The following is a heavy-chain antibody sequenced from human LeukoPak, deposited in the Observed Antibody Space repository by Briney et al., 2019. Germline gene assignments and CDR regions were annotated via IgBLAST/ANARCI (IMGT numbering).Heavy chain of an antibody. D-gene: IGHD6-13*01. CDR2: MNPNSGNT. J-gene: IGHJ4*02. V-gene: IGHV1-8*01. CDR1: GYTFTSYD. Sequence: GASVKVSCKASGYTFTSYDINWVRQATGQGLEWMGWMNPNSGNTGYAQKFQGRVTMTRNTSISTAYMELRTLRTDDTAVYYCARDLASSWYYFEYWGQGTLVTVSS. CDR3: ARDLASSWYYFEY.